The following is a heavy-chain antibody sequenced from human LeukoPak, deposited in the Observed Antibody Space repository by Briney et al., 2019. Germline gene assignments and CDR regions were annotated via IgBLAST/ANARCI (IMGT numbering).Heavy chain of an antibody. CDR2: ISSSSSSI. D-gene: IGHD5-18*01. CDR1: GFTYSSYS. J-gene: IGHJ4*02. CDR3: ARDLSTPRYSYGFDY. V-gene: IGHV3-48*01. Sequence: GGSLRLSCAASGFTYSSYSMNWVRQAPGKGLEWVSYISSSSSSIYYADSVKGRFTISRDNAKNSLYLQMNSLRAEDTAVYYCARDLSTPRYSYGFDYWGQGTLVTVSS.